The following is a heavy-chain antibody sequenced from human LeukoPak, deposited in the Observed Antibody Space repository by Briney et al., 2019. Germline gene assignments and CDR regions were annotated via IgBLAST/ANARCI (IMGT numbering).Heavy chain of an antibody. Sequence: GGSLRLSCAASGFTFSSYGMHWVRQAPGKGLEWVAVISYDGSNKYYADSVKGRFTISRDNSKNTLYLQMNSLRAEDTAVYYCAKRGAGSGGLHHWGQGTLVPVSS. CDR2: ISYDGSNK. V-gene: IGHV3-30*18. CDR3: AKRGAGSGGLHH. D-gene: IGHD6-19*01. CDR1: GFTFSSYG. J-gene: IGHJ5*02.